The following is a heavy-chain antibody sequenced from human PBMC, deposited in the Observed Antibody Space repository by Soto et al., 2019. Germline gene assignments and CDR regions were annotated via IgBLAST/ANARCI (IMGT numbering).Heavy chain of an antibody. J-gene: IGHJ5*02. Sequence: SVKVSCTASGFTFTSSAVQWVRQARGQRLEWIGWIVVGSGNTNYAQKFQERVTITRDMSTSTAYMELSSLRSEDTAVYYCAAAPYYYDSSGYSNWFDPWGQGTLVTVSS. CDR2: IVVGSGNT. CDR1: GFTFTSSA. CDR3: AAAPYYYDSSGYSNWFDP. V-gene: IGHV1-58*01. D-gene: IGHD3-22*01.